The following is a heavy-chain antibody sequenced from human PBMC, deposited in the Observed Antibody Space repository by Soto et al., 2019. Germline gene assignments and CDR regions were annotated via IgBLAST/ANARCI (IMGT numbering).Heavy chain of an antibody. D-gene: IGHD6-19*01. V-gene: IGHV3-23*01. J-gene: IGHJ4*02. CDR3: ARDPRWLSFTFDS. CDR2: ISGSGGST. Sequence: PGGSLRLSCAASGFTFSSYAMSWVRQAPGKGLEWVSAISGSGGSTYYADSVKGRFTISRDNAKNTLYLQMNSLRAEDTAVYYCARDPRWLSFTFDSWGLGTLVTVSS. CDR1: GFTFSSYA.